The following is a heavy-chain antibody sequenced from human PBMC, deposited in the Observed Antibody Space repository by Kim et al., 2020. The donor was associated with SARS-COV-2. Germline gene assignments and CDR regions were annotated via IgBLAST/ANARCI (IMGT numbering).Heavy chain of an antibody. D-gene: IGHD5-18*01. Sequence: SETLSLTCTVSGGSVSSGSYYWSWIRQPPGKGLEWIGYIYYSGSTNYNPSLKSRVTISVDTSKNQFSLKLSSVTAADTAVYYCARDGADTAIDYWGQGTLVTVSS. J-gene: IGHJ4*02. CDR3: ARDGADTAIDY. CDR1: GGSVSSGSYY. V-gene: IGHV4-61*01. CDR2: IYYSGST.